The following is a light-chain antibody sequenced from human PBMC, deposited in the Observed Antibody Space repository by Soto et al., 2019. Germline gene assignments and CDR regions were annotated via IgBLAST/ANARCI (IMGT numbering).Light chain of an antibody. CDR2: EVS. J-gene: IGLJ3*02. Sequence: QSALTQPASVSGSPGQSITISCAGTNSDIGAYNFVSWYQQLPGKAPKLIIYEVSHRPSGISNRFSGSKSGNSASLSISGLQPDDESYYSCSSYRSSSTPVFGGGTQLTVL. CDR3: SSYRSSSTPV. CDR1: NSDIGAYNF. V-gene: IGLV2-14*01.